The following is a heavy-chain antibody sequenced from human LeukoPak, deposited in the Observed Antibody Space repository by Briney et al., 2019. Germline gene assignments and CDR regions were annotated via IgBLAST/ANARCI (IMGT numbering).Heavy chain of an antibody. J-gene: IGHJ4*02. Sequence: GGSLRLSCAASGFTFSSYWMHCVRQAPGKGLVWVSRINSDGSSTSYADSVKGRFTISRDNAKNTLYLQMNSLRAEDTAVYYCARGYSSGWYDYWGQGTLVTVSS. CDR1: GFTFSSYW. V-gene: IGHV3-74*01. CDR3: ARGYSSGWYDY. CDR2: INSDGSST. D-gene: IGHD6-19*01.